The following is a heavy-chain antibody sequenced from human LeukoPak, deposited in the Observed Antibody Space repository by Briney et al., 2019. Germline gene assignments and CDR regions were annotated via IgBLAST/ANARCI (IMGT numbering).Heavy chain of an antibody. CDR3: ARASGDYGDYGLNWFDP. Sequence: SETLSLTCTVSGGSISSSSYYWGWIRQPPGKGLEWIGSIYYSGSTYYNPSLKSRVTISVDTSKNQFSLKLSSVTAADTAVYYCARASGDYGDYGLNWFDPWGQGTLVTVSS. V-gene: IGHV4-39*07. J-gene: IGHJ5*02. D-gene: IGHD4-17*01. CDR2: IYYSGST. CDR1: GGSISSSSYY.